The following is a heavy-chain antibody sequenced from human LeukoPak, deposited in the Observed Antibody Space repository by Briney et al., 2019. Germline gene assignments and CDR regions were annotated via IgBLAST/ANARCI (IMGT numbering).Heavy chain of an antibody. V-gene: IGHV3-21*01. CDR1: GFTFSSYS. J-gene: IGHJ5*02. Sequence: GGSLRLSCAASGFTFSSYSTNWVRQAPGKGLEWVSSISSSSSYIYYADSVKGRFTISRDNAKNSLYLQMNSLRAEDTAVYYCARDRYCSGGSCYFWFDPWGQGTLVTVSS. D-gene: IGHD2-15*01. CDR3: ARDRYCSGGSCYFWFDP. CDR2: ISSSSSYI.